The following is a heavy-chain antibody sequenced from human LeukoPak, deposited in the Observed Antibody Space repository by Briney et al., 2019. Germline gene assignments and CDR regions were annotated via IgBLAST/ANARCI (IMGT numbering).Heavy chain of an antibody. Sequence: GRSRRLSCAASGFTFSSYGMHWVRQAPGKGLEWVAVISYDGSNKYYADSVKGRFTISRDNSKNTLYLQMNSLRAEDTAVYYCAKDYARLVIPDYWGQGTLVTVSS. CDR2: ISYDGSNK. CDR3: AKDYARLVIPDY. CDR1: GFTFSSYG. V-gene: IGHV3-30*18. D-gene: IGHD3-9*01. J-gene: IGHJ4*02.